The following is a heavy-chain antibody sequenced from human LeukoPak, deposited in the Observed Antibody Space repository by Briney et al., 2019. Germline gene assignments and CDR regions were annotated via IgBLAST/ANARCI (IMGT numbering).Heavy chain of an antibody. D-gene: IGHD6-13*01. Sequence: SETLSLTCTVSGGSISSYHWSWIRQPPGKGLEWIGYIYYSGSTSYNPSLKSRVTISVDTSKKQFSLKLTSVTAADTAVYYCARPPGIAAAWFDPWGQGTLVTVSS. J-gene: IGHJ5*02. CDR2: IYYSGST. CDR1: GGSISSYH. V-gene: IGHV4-59*08. CDR3: ARPPGIAAAWFDP.